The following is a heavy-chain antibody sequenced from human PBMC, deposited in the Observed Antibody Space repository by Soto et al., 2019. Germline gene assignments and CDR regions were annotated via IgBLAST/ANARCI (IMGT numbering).Heavy chain of an antibody. V-gene: IGHV3-23*01. CDR3: AKDAVAGDGVWLAHA. CDR1: GFTFSSYA. Sequence: EVQLLESGGGLVQPGGSLRLSCAASGFTFSSYAMIWIRQVPGKGLEWVSGVYGSGRRIHYADSVRGRFTISRDNSAYAMYLQMNNLRVEDTAVYYCAKDAVAGDGVWLAHAWGRGTAVTVSS. CDR2: VYGSGRRI. D-gene: IGHD4-17*01. J-gene: IGHJ5*02.